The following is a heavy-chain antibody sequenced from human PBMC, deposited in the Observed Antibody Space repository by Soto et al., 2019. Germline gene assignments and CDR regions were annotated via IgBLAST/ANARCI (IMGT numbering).Heavy chain of an antibody. V-gene: IGHV3-23*01. CDR3: ANQMTALQSYYYYYGMDV. CDR1: GFTFSSYA. Sequence: EVQLLESGGGLVQPGGSLRLSCAASGFTFSSYAMSWVRQAPGKGLEWVSAISGSGGSTYYADSVKGRFTISRDNSKNTLCLQMNSLRAEDTAVYYCANQMTALQSYYYYYGMDVWGQGTTLTVSS. D-gene: IGHD2-21*02. CDR2: ISGSGGST. J-gene: IGHJ6*02.